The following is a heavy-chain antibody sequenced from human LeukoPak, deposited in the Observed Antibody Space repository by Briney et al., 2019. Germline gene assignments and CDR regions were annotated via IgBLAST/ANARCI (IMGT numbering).Heavy chain of an antibody. CDR1: GGSISSYY. J-gene: IGHJ4*02. V-gene: IGHV4-39*01. CDR3: ARQASSRTFDY. D-gene: IGHD6-19*01. CDR2: IYYSGST. Sequence: NPSETLSLTCTVSGGSISSYYWSWIRQPPGKGLEWIGSIYYSGSTYYNPSLKSRVTISVDTSKNQFSLKLSSVTAADTAVYYCARQASSRTFDYWGQGTLVTVSS.